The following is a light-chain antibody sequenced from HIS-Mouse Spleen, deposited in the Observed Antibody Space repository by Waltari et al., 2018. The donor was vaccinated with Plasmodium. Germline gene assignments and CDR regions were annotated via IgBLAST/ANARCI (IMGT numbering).Light chain of an antibody. CDR1: RPHVGGYHY. V-gene: IGLV2-11*01. CDR3: CSYAGSYTFV. J-gene: IGLJ1*01. Sequence: SALTHPRSVSRSPGPSVTISFTCTRPHVGGYHYVSWYQQQPGKAPKLMIYDVSKRPSGVPDRFSGSKSGNTASLTISGLQAEDEADYYCCSYAGSYTFVFGTGTKVTVL. CDR2: DVS.